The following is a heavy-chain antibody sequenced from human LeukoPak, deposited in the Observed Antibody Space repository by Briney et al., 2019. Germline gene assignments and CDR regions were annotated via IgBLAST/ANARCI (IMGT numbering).Heavy chain of an antibody. CDR3: ARVTIDAFDI. CDR2: INHSGST. J-gene: IGHJ3*02. CDR1: GGSLSGYY. Sequence: SETLSLTCAVYGGSLSGYYWSWIRQPPGKGLEWIGEINHSGSTNYNPSLKSRVTISVDTSKNQFSLKLSSVTAADTAVYYCARVTIDAFDIWGQGTMVTVSS. V-gene: IGHV4-34*01.